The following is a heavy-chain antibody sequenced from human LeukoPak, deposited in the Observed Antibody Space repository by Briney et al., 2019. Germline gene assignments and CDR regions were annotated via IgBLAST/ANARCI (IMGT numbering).Heavy chain of an antibody. V-gene: IGHV3-9*01. J-gene: IGHJ4*02. D-gene: IGHD6-13*01. CDR3: AKVRSIAAAEAIDY. CDR1: GFTFDDYA. CDR2: ISWNSGSI. Sequence: PGRSLRLSCAASGFTFDDYAMHWVRQAPGKGLEWVSGISWNSGSIGYADSVKGRFTISRDNAKNSLYLQMNSLRAEDTAVYYCAKVRSIAAAEAIDYWGQGTLVTVS.